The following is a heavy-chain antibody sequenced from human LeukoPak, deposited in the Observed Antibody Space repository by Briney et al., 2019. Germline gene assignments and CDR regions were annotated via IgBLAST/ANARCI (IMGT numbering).Heavy chain of an antibody. CDR3: ARVEVVATIPFDY. J-gene: IGHJ4*02. D-gene: IGHD5-12*01. Sequence: ASVKVSCKASGYTFTGYYMHWVRQAPGQGLEWMGWINPNSGGTNYAQKFQGRVTMTRDTSISTAYVELCRLRSDDTAVYYCARVEVVATIPFDYWGQGTLVTVSS. CDR2: INPNSGGT. CDR1: GYTFTGYY. V-gene: IGHV1-2*02.